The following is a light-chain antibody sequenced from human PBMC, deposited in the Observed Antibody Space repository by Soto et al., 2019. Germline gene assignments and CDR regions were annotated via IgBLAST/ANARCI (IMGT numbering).Light chain of an antibody. Sequence: EILMTRSPATLSVSPGERATLSCRASQSVSSNLAWYQQKPGQAPRLLIHGAFTRATGIPARFSGSGSGTEFTLTISSLQSEDFAVFYCQQYNQWPITFGQGTRLEIK. V-gene: IGKV3-15*01. CDR1: QSVSSN. CDR3: QQYNQWPIT. CDR2: GAF. J-gene: IGKJ5*01.